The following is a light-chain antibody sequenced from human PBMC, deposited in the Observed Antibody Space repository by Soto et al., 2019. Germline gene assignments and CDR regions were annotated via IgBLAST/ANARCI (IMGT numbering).Light chain of an antibody. CDR1: GSDVGGYNY. V-gene: IGLV2-14*01. CDR2: DVS. CDR3: SSYTSASTPLV. Sequence: QSALTXPASVSGSPGQSITISCTGTGSDVGGYNYVSWYQQHPGKAPKVMIYDVSNRPSGVSNRFSGSKSGNTASLTISGLQAEDEADYYCSSYTSASTPLVFGGGTQLTVL. J-gene: IGLJ2*01.